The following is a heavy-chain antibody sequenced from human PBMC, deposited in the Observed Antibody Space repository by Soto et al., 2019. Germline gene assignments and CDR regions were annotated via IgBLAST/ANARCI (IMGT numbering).Heavy chain of an antibody. CDR1: GGTFSSYT. V-gene: IGHV1-69*02. Sequence: GASVKVSCKASGGTFSSYTISWVRQAPGQGLEWMGRIIPILGIANYAQKFQGRVTITADKSTSTAYMELSSLRSEDTAVYYCARANYDFWSGYYTAGYYYYMDVWGKGTTVTVSS. J-gene: IGHJ6*03. CDR2: IIPILGIA. D-gene: IGHD3-3*01. CDR3: ARANYDFWSGYYTAGYYYYMDV.